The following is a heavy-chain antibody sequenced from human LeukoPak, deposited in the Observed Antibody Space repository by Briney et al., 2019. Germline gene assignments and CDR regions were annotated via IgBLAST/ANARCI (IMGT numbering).Heavy chain of an antibody. CDR1: GFTFSSYG. D-gene: IGHD5-24*01. Sequence: PGGSLRLSCAASGFTFSSYGMHWVRQAPVKGLEWVAVISYDGGNNYYADSVKGRFTISRDNSNNTLYLQMNSLRPEDTALYYCARRGADGYNWREYYFYGLDVWGQGTTVTVSS. CDR2: ISYDGGNN. CDR3: ARRGADGYNWREYYFYGLDV. J-gene: IGHJ6*02. V-gene: IGHV3-30-3*01.